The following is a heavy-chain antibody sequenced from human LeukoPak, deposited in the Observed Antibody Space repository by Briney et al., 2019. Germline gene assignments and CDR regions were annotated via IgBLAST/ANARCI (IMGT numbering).Heavy chain of an antibody. CDR1: KFTYSNSG. J-gene: IGHJ3*02. D-gene: IGHD3-3*01. V-gene: IGHV3-30*03. CDR3: ARGYDFWSGYLYGAGAFDI. CDR2: ISYDGSET. Sequence: GGSLRLSCAASKFTYSNSGMHWVRQAPGTGLEWVAVISYDGSETYYADSVKGRFTISRDNSKNTLYLQMNSLRAEDTAVYYCARGYDFWSGYLYGAGAFDIWGQGTMVTVSS.